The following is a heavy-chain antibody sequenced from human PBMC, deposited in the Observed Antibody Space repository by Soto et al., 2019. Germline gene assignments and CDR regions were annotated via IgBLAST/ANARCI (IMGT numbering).Heavy chain of an antibody. Sequence: GESLKISCKGSGYSFTSYWISLVRQMPGKGLEWMGRIDPSDSYTNYSPSFQGHVTISADKSISTAYLQWSSLKASDTAMYYCARREYYGSGSYYIYGMDVWGQGTTVTVSS. CDR3: ARREYYGSGSYYIYGMDV. V-gene: IGHV5-10-1*01. J-gene: IGHJ6*02. D-gene: IGHD3-10*01. CDR1: GYSFTSYW. CDR2: IDPSDSYT.